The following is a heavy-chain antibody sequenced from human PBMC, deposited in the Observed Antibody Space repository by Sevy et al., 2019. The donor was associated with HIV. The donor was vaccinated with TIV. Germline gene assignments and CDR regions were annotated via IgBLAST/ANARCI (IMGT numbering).Heavy chain of an antibody. J-gene: IGHJ4*02. CDR2: IRSKTFRGTI. V-gene: IGHV3-49*04. D-gene: IGHD2-2*01. Sequence: GGSLRLSCTASGLTFSDYAMSWVRQAPGKGLEWLGLIRSKTFRGTIEYTASVKGRFTISRDDSKNIAYLQMNSLKTEDTAVYYCGVAQYQLLSPFDSWGQGTLVTVSS. CDR1: GLTFSDYA. CDR3: GVAQYQLLSPFDS.